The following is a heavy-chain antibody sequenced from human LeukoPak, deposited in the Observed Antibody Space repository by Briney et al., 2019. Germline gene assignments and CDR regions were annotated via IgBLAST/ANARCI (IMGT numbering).Heavy chain of an antibody. V-gene: IGHV4-34*01. CDR1: GFTFSSYA. CDR3: ARGGNYDYVWGSYSTPYFDY. D-gene: IGHD3-16*01. CDR2: INHSGST. J-gene: IGHJ4*02. Sequence: GSLRLSCAASGFTFSSYAMSWVRQPPGKGLEWIGEINHSGSTNYNPSLKSRVTISVDTSKNQFSLKLSSVTAADTAVYYCARGGNYDYVWGSYSTPYFDYWGQGTLVTVSS.